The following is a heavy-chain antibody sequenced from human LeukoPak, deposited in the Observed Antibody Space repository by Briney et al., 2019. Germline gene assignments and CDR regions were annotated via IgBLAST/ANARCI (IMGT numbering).Heavy chain of an antibody. J-gene: IGHJ4*02. V-gene: IGHV5-51*01. Sequence: GESLKISCKGSGYSFTSYWIGWVRQMPGKGLEWMGIIYPGDSDARYSPSFQGQVTISADKSISTASLQWSSLRTSDTAMYYCARRISCGIGNCQDDYWGQGTLVTVSS. CDR2: IYPGDSDA. CDR3: ARRISCGIGNCQDDY. CDR1: GYSFTSYW. D-gene: IGHD2-21*01.